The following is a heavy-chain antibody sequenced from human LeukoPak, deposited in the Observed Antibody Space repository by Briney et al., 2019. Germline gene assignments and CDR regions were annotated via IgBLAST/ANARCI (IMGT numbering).Heavy chain of an antibody. CDR1: GLNFRSYA. CDR2: ISHDGSNK. D-gene: IGHD2-15*01. V-gene: IGHV3-30-3*01. Sequence: GRSLRLSCAASGLNFRSYAMHWARQAPGKGLEWVAVISHDGSNKYYADSVKGRFTISRDNSKNTLYLQMNSLRAEDTAVYYCARDGYCSGGSCAENWFDPWGQGTLVTVSS. CDR3: ARDGYCSGGSCAENWFDP. J-gene: IGHJ5*02.